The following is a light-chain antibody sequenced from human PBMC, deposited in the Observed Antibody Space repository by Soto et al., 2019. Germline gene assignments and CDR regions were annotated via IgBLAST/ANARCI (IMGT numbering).Light chain of an antibody. CDR2: VAS. J-gene: IGKJ2*01. Sequence: EIVLTQSPGTLSLSPGERATLSCRASQSVSSSYLARYQQKPGQAPRLLIYVASSRSTDILDMFSGIGSVTDFPLNISRLRPEEVGVFYCQQYGSSPLTFGQGNKLEIK. CDR3: QQYGSSPLT. V-gene: IGKV3-20*01. CDR1: QSVSSSY.